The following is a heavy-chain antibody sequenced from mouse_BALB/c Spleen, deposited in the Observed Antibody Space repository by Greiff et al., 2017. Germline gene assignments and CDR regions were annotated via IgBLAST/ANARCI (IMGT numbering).Heavy chain of an antibody. J-gene: IGHJ2*01. CDR1: GFTFSSYG. Sequence: EVKLMESGGGLVQPGGSLKLSCAASGFTFSSYGMSWVRQTPDKRLELVATINSNGGSTYYPDSVKGRFTISRDNAKNTLYLQMSSLKSEDTAMYYCARVGLLRLPLDYWGQGTTLTVSS. CDR2: INSNGGST. CDR3: ARVGLLRLPLDY. V-gene: IGHV5-6-3*01. D-gene: IGHD1-2*01.